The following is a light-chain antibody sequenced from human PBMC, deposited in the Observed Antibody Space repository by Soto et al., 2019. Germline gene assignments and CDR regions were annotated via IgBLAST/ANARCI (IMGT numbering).Light chain of an antibody. CDR1: QCISSNY. CDR2: DTF. V-gene: IGKV3-20*01. J-gene: IGKJ2*01. CDR3: QQYSGPQYT. Sequence: DIVLTQSPGTLSLSPGERDTLSCRASQCISSNYLGCFQQKPGQSPRLLIYDTFKMATGIPDRFSGSGYGIYSTITIRRQEPEYCAVSYFQQYSGPQYTVGQGTKMEIK.